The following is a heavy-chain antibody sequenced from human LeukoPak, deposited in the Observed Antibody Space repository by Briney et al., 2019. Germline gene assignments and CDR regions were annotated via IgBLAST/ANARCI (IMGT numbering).Heavy chain of an antibody. Sequence: TSETLSLTCTVSGDSVSRYHWTWIRQPPGKGLEYIGYIYSTGNTNYNPSLKSRLTISVDTSKNQFSLKLNSVTAADTAVYYCGRRFDWWGQGTLVTVSS. CDR3: GRRFDW. J-gene: IGHJ4*02. CDR2: IYSTGNT. CDR1: GDSVSRYH. V-gene: IGHV4-59*08.